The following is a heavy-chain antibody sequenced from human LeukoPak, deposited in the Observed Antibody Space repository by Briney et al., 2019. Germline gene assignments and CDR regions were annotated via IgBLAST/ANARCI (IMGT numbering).Heavy chain of an antibody. CDR1: GGSTSSSNYY. D-gene: IGHD3-3*01. J-gene: IGHJ4*02. CDR2: IHYSGNT. Sequence: SETLSLTCTVSGGSTSSSNYYWGWIRQPPGKGLEWIGGIHYSGNTYYNPSLKSRVTISVDASKNQFSLKLSSVTAADTAVYYCARLGAGPTYYDFWSGYSSFYFDYWGQGTLVTVSS. CDR3: ARLGAGPTYYDFWSGYSSFYFDY. V-gene: IGHV4-39*01.